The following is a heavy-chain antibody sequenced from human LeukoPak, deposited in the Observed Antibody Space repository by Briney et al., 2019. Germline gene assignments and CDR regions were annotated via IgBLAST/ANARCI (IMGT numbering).Heavy chain of an antibody. D-gene: IGHD3-3*01. Sequence: SETLSLTCAVYGGSFSGYYWSWIRQPPGKGLEWIGEINHSGSTNYNPSLKSRVTISVDTSKNQFSLKLSSVTAADTAVCYCARVGSFGVVIYAFDIWGQGTMVTVSS. J-gene: IGHJ3*02. CDR3: ARVGSFGVVIYAFDI. V-gene: IGHV4-34*01. CDR1: GGSFSGYY. CDR2: INHSGST.